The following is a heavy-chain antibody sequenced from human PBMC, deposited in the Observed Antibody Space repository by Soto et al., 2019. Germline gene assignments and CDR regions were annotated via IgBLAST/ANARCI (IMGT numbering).Heavy chain of an antibody. V-gene: IGHV3-23*01. J-gene: IGHJ4*02. Sequence: GGFLRLSCAASGFTFRNYAMSWVRQAPGKGLDWVSTISVSGGTTYYAGSVKGRFTISRDNSKNTLYLQMNSLRAEDTALYYCAKGLYYYDSSGYRLFDSWGQGTLVTVSS. D-gene: IGHD3-22*01. CDR3: AKGLYYYDSSGYRLFDS. CDR2: ISVSGGTT. CDR1: GFTFRNYA.